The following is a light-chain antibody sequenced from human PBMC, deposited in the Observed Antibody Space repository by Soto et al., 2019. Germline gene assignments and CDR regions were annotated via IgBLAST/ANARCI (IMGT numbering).Light chain of an antibody. V-gene: IGKV3-20*01. CDR2: GAS. J-gene: IGKJ1*01. CDR1: QSVSSSY. CDR3: QQYGSSPWT. Sequence: EMVLTQSPGTLSLSPGERATLSCSASQSVSSSYLAWHQQKPGQAPRLLIYGASSRATGIPDRFSGSGSGTDFTLTISRLEPEDFAVYYCQQYGSSPWTFGQGTKVEIK.